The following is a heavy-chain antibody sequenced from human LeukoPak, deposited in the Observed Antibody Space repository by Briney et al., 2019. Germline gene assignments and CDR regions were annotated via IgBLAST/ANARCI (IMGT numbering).Heavy chain of an antibody. D-gene: IGHD6-19*01. V-gene: IGHV1-2*02. CDR1: GYTFTGYY. CDR3: ARGRISSSGWYSEYYFDY. J-gene: IGHJ4*02. CDR2: INPNSGGT. Sequence: ASVKVSCKASGYTFTGYYMHWVRQAPGQGLEWMGWINPNSGGTNYAQKFQGRVTMTRDTSISTAYMELSRLRSDDTAVYYCARGRISSSGWYSEYYFDYWGQGTLVTVSS.